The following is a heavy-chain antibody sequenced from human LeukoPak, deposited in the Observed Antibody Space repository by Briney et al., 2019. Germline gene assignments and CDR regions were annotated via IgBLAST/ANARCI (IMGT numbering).Heavy chain of an antibody. CDR2: LYSGGSA. D-gene: IGHD5-18*01. CDR1: GFNVSSNY. J-gene: IGHJ6*03. Sequence: GGSLRLSYAASGFNVSSNYMSWVRQAPGNGLESVSLLYSGGSAFHADSVKCRFTISRDNSKITLYLQLNSLRAEDTAVYYCARAGGGYRYGYYYHFYMDVWGKGTTVTVSS. V-gene: IGHV3-53*01. CDR3: ARAGGGYRYGYYYHFYMDV.